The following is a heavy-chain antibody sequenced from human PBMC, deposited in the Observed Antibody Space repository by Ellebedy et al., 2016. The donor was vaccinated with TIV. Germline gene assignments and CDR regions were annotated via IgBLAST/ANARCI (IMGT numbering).Heavy chain of an antibody. CDR3: ARESTGSGSGYDY. D-gene: IGHD3-22*01. V-gene: IGHV3-7*03. CDR1: GFTFSSHW. CDR2: IKQDGSEK. Sequence: GESLKISCAASGFTFSSHWVTWVRQAPGKGLEWVANIKQDGSEKYYVDSVKGRFTISRDTAKNSLYLQMNSLRAEDTAVYYCARESTGSGSGYDYWGQGTLVTVSS. J-gene: IGHJ4*02.